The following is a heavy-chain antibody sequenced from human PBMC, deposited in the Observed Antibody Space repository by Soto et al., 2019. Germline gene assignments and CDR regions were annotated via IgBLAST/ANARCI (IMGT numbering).Heavy chain of an antibody. V-gene: IGHV4-59*12. D-gene: IGHD2-2*01. CDR3: ARYVSSTPNLIDP. J-gene: IGHJ5*02. Sequence: PSEPLSLTCTVYGGSISSYCWSWIRQPPGKGLEWIGYIYYSGSTNYNPPLKSRVTISVDTSKNQFSLKLASVTAADTAVYYCARYVSSTPNLIDPWGQGTLVTVS. CDR2: IYYSGST. CDR1: GGSISSYC.